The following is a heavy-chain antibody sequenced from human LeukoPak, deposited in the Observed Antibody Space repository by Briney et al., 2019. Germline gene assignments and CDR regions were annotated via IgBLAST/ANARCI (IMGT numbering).Heavy chain of an antibody. V-gene: IGHV3-21*04. D-gene: IGHD3-10*01. CDR1: GFTFSSYS. J-gene: IGHJ4*02. CDR3: AKDREGRVFDY. CDR2: ISSSSSYI. Sequence: GGSLRLSCAASGFTFSSYSMNWVRQAPGKGLEWVSSISSSSSYIYYADSVKGRFTISRDNSKNTLYLQMNSLRAEDTAVYYCAKDREGRVFDYWGQGTLVTVSS.